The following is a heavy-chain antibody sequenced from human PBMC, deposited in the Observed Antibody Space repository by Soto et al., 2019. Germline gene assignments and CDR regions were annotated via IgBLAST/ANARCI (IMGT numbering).Heavy chain of an antibody. V-gene: IGHV1-18*01. CDR2: SSAYNGNT. D-gene: IGHD3-22*01. CDR3: ASHYYDTEGGSFDI. CDR1: GYTFTSYG. Sequence: QVQLVQSGAEVKKPGAAVKVSCKASGYTFTSYGISWVRQAPGQGLEWMGWSSAYNGNTNYAQKLQGRVNMTTDTSTSTAYMELRSLRSDDTAVYYCASHYYDTEGGSFDIWGQGTMVTVSS. J-gene: IGHJ3*02.